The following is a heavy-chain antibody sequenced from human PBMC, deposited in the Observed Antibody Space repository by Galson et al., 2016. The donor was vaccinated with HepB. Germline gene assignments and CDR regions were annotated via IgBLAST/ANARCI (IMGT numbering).Heavy chain of an antibody. V-gene: IGHV1-46*01. J-gene: IGHJ4*02. CDR2: INPSGGST. D-gene: IGHD1-1*01. Sequence: SCKASGYTFATYFMHWVRQAPGQGLEWMGIINPSGGSTSCAQRFQGRFTISRDNAKNSLYLQMNSLRAEDTAVYYCAREMRNWNEVGDYFDYWGQGTLVTVSS. CDR1: GYTFATYF. CDR3: AREMRNWNEVGDYFDY.